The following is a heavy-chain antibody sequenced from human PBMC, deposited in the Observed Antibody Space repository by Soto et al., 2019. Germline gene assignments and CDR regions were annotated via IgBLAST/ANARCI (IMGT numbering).Heavy chain of an antibody. V-gene: IGHV1-69*01. J-gene: IGHJ4*02. Sequence: QVQLVQSGAEVKKPGSSVKVSCKASGVTFSRQDMRWVRQAPGQGLEWMGGIIPIFGTPQYAEKFQDRVTITADESTSTATMELSSLTSEDTAVYYCATNDGRDGYSLDYWGQGTLVTVSS. CDR3: ATNDGRDGYSLDY. D-gene: IGHD3-22*01. CDR2: IIPIFGTP. CDR1: GVTFSRQD.